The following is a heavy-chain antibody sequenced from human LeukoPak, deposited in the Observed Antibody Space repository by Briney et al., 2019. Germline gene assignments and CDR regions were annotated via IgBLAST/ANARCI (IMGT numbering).Heavy chain of an antibody. CDR1: GGSFSVYY. D-gene: IGHD6-19*01. V-gene: IGHV4-34*01. CDR3: ARGPYSSGHPRNWFDP. Sequence: SETLSLTCGVYGGSFSVYYWSWIRQPPGKGLEWIGEINHSGSTNYNPSLKSRVTISVDTSKDQFSLKLSSVTAADTAVYYCARGPYSSGHPRNWFDPWGQGTLVTVSS. J-gene: IGHJ5*02. CDR2: INHSGST.